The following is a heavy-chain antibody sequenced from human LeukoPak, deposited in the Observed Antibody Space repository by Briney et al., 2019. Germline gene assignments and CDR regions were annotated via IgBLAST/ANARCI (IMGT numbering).Heavy chain of an antibody. CDR2: IYYSGST. CDR3: ARQDYGDYGWFDP. CDR1: GGSISSYY. D-gene: IGHD4-17*01. Sequence: SETLSLTCTVSGGSISSYYWSWIRHPPRKGLEWIGYIYYSGSTNYNPPLKSRVTISVDPSTNQFSLKLSSVTAADTAVYYCARQDYGDYGWFDPWGREPWSPSPQ. J-gene: IGHJ5*02. V-gene: IGHV4-59*01.